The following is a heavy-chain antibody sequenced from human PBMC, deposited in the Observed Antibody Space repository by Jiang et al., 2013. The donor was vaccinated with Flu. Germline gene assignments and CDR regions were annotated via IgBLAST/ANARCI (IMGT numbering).Heavy chain of an antibody. CDR3: ARAAYCGANCYYYFDY. CDR1: GDSVYSGSYY. D-gene: IGHD2-21*01. CDR2: IYFTGRV. Sequence: GSGLVKPSETLSLTCSVSGDSVYSGSYYWSWIRQAPGRGLEWIGHIYFTGRVKYNPSLKSRVTISLDTSKNQFSLKVNSVTAADTAVYYCARAAYCGANCYYYFDYWGHGTLVTVSS. J-gene: IGHJ4*01. V-gene: IGHV4-61*01.